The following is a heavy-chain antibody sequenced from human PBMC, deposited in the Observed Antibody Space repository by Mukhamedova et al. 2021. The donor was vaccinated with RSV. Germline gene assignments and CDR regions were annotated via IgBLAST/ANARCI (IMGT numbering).Heavy chain of an antibody. CDR3: ARGTTSIGILSWFDL. Sequence: GRQVPGKGLVWVARLKYDGSSTTYADSVRGRFTLFRDNAKNTLYLQMNSLRAEDTAAYYCARGTTSIGILSWFDLWGQGTLVTVSS. CDR2: LKYDGSST. D-gene: IGHD3-3*02. J-gene: IGHJ5*02. V-gene: IGHV3-74*03.